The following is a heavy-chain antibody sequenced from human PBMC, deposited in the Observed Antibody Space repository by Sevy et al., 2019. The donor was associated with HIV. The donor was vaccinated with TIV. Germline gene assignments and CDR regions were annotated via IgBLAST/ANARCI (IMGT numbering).Heavy chain of an antibody. J-gene: IGHJ4*02. CDR3: ARMGDYSDSSGYYPLKF. D-gene: IGHD3-22*01. CDR2: INPNNGGT. Sequence: ASVKVSCKASGYTFTGYYVHWVRQVPGQGLEWMGWINPNNGGTYFAKKFQDSVTLTTDTSVNTAYMELRSLTFDDTAIYYCARMGDYSDSSGYYPLKFWGQGTLVTVSS. CDR1: GYTFTGYY. V-gene: IGHV1-2*02.